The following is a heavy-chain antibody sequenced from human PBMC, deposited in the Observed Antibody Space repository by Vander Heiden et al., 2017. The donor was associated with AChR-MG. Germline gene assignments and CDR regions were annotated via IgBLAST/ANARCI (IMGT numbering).Heavy chain of an antibody. J-gene: IGHJ6*02. CDR1: GGSISSGGYY. CDR3: AREVYYYGSGIAGGTYYYYYGMDV. D-gene: IGHD3-10*01. CDR2: IYYSGST. V-gene: IGHV4-31*03. Sequence: QVQLQESGPGLVKPSQTLSLTCTVPGGSISSGGYYSSWIRQQPGKCLEWIGYIYYSGSTYYNPSLKSRVTISVDTSKNQFSRKLSSVTAADTAVYYCAREVYYYGSGIAGGTYYYYYGMDVWGQGTTVTVSS.